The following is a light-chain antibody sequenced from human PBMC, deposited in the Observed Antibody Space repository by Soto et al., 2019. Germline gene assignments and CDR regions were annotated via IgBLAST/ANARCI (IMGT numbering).Light chain of an antibody. CDR2: GAS. J-gene: IGKJ5*01. CDR1: QSVSSN. CDR3: QQYNYWPPIT. V-gene: IGKV3-15*01. Sequence: EIVLTQSPGTLSLSPGERATLSCMASQSVSSNLAWYQQKPGQAPRLLISGASTRATGIPARFSGSGSGTEFTLTISSLQSEDFAVYYCQQYNYWPPITFGQGTRLEIK.